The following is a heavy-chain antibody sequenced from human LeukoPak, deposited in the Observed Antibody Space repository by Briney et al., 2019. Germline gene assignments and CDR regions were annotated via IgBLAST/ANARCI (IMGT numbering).Heavy chain of an antibody. D-gene: IGHD6-6*01. V-gene: IGHV3-21*01. J-gene: IGHJ3*02. CDR3: AREGGEYSSSSTPGWGAFDI. CDR1: GFTFSSYS. Sequence: GGSLRLSCAASGFTFSSYSMNWVRQAPGKGLEWVSSISSSSSYIYYADSVKGRFTISSDNAKNSLYLQMNSLRAEDTAVYYCAREGGEYSSSSTPGWGAFDIWGQGTMVTVSS. CDR2: ISSSSSYI.